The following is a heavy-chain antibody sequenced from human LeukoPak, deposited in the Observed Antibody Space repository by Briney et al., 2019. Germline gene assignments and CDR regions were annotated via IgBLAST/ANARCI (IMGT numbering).Heavy chain of an antibody. CDR1: GFTFSSYS. J-gene: IGHJ4*02. CDR3: ARVVDSSGPQGGFDY. Sequence: GGSLRLSCAASGFTFSSYSMNWVRQAPGKGLEWVPSISSSSSYIYYADSVKGRFTISRDNAKNSLYLQMNSLRAEDTAVYYCARVVDSSGPQGGFDYWGQGTLVTVSS. D-gene: IGHD6-19*01. CDR2: ISSSSSYI. V-gene: IGHV3-21*01.